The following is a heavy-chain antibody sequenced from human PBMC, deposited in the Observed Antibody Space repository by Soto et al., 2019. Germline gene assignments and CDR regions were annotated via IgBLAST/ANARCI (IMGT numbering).Heavy chain of an antibody. Sequence: QITLKESGPTLVKPTQTLTLTCTFSGFSLSTSGVGVGWIRQPPGKALEWLALIYWDDDKRYSPSLKSRLTITQDTSKNQVVLTMTNMDPVDTATYYCAHRRQYYDSSGYHRYFDLWGRGTLVTVSS. CDR2: IYWDDDK. CDR1: GFSLSTSGVG. CDR3: AHRRQYYDSSGYHRYFDL. D-gene: IGHD3-22*01. J-gene: IGHJ2*01. V-gene: IGHV2-5*02.